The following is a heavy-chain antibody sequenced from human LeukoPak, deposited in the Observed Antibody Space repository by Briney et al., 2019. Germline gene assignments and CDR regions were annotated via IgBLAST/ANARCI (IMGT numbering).Heavy chain of an antibody. D-gene: IGHD5-18*01. Sequence: GGSPRLSCAASGFTFSSYAMHWVRQAPGKGLEWVAVISYDGSNKYYADSVKGRFTISRDNSKNTLYLQMNSLRAEDTAVYYCAREVEDSYGYYYYYGMDVWGQGTTVTVSS. CDR2: ISYDGSNK. CDR3: AREVEDSYGYYYYYGMDV. CDR1: GFTFSSYA. V-gene: IGHV3-30-3*01. J-gene: IGHJ6*02.